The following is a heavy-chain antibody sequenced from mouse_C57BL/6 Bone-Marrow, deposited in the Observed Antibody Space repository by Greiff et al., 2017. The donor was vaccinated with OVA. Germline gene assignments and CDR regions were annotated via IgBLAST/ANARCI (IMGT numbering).Heavy chain of an antibody. CDR2: ISNGGGST. V-gene: IGHV5-12*01. Sequence: EVQRVESGGGLVQPGGSLKLSCAASGFTFSDYYMYWVRQTPEKRLEWVAYISNGGGSTYYPDTVKGRFTISRDNAKNTLYLQMSRLQSEDTAMYYCARAYAMDYWGQGTSVTVSS. CDR3: ARAYAMDY. J-gene: IGHJ4*01. CDR1: GFTFSDYY.